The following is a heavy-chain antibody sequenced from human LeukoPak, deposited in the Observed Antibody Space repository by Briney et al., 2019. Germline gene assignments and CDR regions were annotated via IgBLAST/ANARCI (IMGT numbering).Heavy chain of an antibody. CDR2: INHAGST. Sequence: SETLSLTCAVYGGSFSGYYWSWIRQPPGEGLEWIGEINHAGSTKYSPSLKSRVTISGDTSKNQFSLKMRSVTAADTAVYYCAGRPPNSGSYDGPSGLDYWGLGTLVTVSS. D-gene: IGHD1-26*01. CDR3: AGRPPNSGSYDGPSGLDY. J-gene: IGHJ4*02. V-gene: IGHV4-34*01. CDR1: GGSFSGYY.